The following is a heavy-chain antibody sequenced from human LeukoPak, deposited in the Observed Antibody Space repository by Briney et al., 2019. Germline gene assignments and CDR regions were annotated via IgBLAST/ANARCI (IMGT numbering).Heavy chain of an antibody. CDR3: ARVWEANYGDHNYYGMDV. D-gene: IGHD4-17*01. CDR2: IYTSGST. J-gene: IGHJ6*02. V-gene: IGHV4-4*07. CDR1: GGSISSYY. Sequence: SETLSLTCTVSGGSISSYYWSWIRQPAGKGLEWIGRIYTSGSTNYNPSLKSRVTMSVDTSKNQFSLKLSSATAADTAVYYCARVWEANYGDHNYYGMDVWGQGTTVTVSS.